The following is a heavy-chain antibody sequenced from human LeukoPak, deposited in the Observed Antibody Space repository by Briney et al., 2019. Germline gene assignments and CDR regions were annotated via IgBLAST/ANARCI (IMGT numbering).Heavy chain of an antibody. CDR3: ARDTSGLDN. J-gene: IGHJ4*02. Sequence: GGSLRLSCVASRFAFSSYGMYWIRQAPGKGLEWVADVWFDGSKKYYADSVKGRFTISSDNAKSSLFLQMNSLRGEDTAVYYCARDTSGLDNWGQGTLVTVSS. CDR2: VWFDGSKK. D-gene: IGHD6-19*01. V-gene: IGHV3-33*07. CDR1: RFAFSSYG.